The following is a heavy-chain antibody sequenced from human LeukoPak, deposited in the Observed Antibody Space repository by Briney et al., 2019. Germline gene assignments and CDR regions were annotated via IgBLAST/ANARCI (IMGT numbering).Heavy chain of an antibody. CDR3: ARDRSGYFDY. J-gene: IGHJ4*02. CDR2: INHSGST. CDR1: GGSFSGYY. V-gene: IGHV4-34*01. D-gene: IGHD3-10*01. Sequence: PSETLSLTCAVYGGSFSGYYWSWIRQPPGKGLEWIGEINHSGSTNYNPSLKSRVTISVDTSKKQFSLKLSSVTAADTAVYYCARDRSGYFDYWGQGTLVTVSS.